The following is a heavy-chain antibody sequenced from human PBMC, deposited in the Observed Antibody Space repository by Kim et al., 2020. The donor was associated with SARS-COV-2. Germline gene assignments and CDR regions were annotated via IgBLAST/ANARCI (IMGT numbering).Heavy chain of an antibody. Sequence: GGSLRLSCAASGFTFDDYAMHWVRQAPGKGLEWVSGISWNSGSIGYADSVKGRFTISRDNAKNSLYLQMNSLRAEDTALYYCAKDSGGSGQYFQHWGQGT. CDR2: ISWNSGSI. J-gene: IGHJ1*01. V-gene: IGHV3-9*01. CDR3: AKDSGGSGQYFQH. D-gene: IGHD3-10*01. CDR1: GFTFDDYA.